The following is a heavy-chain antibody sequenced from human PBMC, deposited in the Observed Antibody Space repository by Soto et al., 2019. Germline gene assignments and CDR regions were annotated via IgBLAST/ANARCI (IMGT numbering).Heavy chain of an antibody. CDR2: ISGSGANT. J-gene: IGHJ6*02. D-gene: IGHD6-19*01. CDR1: GFTFSSYA. V-gene: IGHV3-23*01. Sequence: EVQLLESGGGLVQPGGSLRLSCAASGFTFSSYAMSWVRQAPGKGLEWVSAISGSGANTYYADSVKGRFTISRDNSKNTLYLQMNSLRAEDTAVSYCAKTQSAPYSSGMSGMDVWGQGTTVTVSS. CDR3: AKTQSAPYSSGMSGMDV.